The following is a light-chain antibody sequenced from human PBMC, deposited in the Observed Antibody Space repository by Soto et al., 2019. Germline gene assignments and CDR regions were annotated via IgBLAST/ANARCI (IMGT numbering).Light chain of an antibody. Sequence: EIVLTQSPATLSVSPGESATLSCRASQSISSNLAWYQQKPGQSPRLLIYGASSRATGVPVRFSGSGSGVAFTLTISGLQSEDFAVYYCQQYGSSPRTFGQGTKVDI. CDR3: QQYGSSPRT. CDR1: QSISSN. CDR2: GAS. J-gene: IGKJ1*01. V-gene: IGKV3-15*01.